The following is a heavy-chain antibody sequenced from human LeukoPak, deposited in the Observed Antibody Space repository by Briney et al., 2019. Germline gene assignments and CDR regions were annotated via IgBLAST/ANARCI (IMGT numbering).Heavy chain of an antibody. J-gene: IGHJ4*02. CDR3: ASGESYYVLDY. CDR1: GGSVTSGRYY. V-gene: IGHV4-61*01. D-gene: IGHD1-26*01. CDR2: ILNSGST. Sequence: SETLSLTCTVSGGSVTSGRYYWSWIRQPPGRGLEWIGYILNSGSTNYNPSLKSRLTISLDTSKKQFSLNLASVTAADTAVYYCASGESYYVLDYWGQGTLVTVSS.